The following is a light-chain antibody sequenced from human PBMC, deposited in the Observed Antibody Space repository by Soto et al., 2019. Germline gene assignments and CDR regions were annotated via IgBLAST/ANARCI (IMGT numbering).Light chain of an antibody. V-gene: IGLV2-14*01. CDR3: SSYTISSTWV. J-gene: IGLJ3*02. Sequence: QSALTQPASVSGSPGQSITISCTGTSSDIGGYKYVSWYQQHPGKAPKLTIYEVSNRPSGVSNRFSGSKSGNTASLTISGLQAEDEADYYCSSYTISSTWVFGGGTKLTVL. CDR1: SSDIGGYKY. CDR2: EVS.